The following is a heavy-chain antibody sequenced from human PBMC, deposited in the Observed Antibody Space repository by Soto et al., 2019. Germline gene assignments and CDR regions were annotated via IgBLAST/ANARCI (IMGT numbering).Heavy chain of an antibody. D-gene: IGHD3-10*01. J-gene: IGHJ4*02. V-gene: IGHV4-30-2*01. CDR3: ARGYYGQDYFDF. Sequence: QLQLQESGSGLVKPSQTLSLTCAVSGGSISSGGYSWNWIRQPPGKGLEWIGYIYHSGSTYYNPSLKSRVTISVDRFKNQFCLQLSSVTAADTAVYYCARGYYGQDYFDFWGQGTLVTVSS. CDR2: IYHSGST. CDR1: GGSISSGGYS.